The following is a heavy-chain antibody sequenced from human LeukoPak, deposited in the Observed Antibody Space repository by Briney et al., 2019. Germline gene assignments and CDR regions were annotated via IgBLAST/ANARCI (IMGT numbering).Heavy chain of an antibody. CDR1: GFTVSSKY. CDR3: ARVDRGDYGSGSYYFDY. J-gene: IGHJ4*02. D-gene: IGHD3-10*01. V-gene: IGHV3-53*01. Sequence: GGSLRLSCAASGFTVSSKYMSWVRQAPGKGLEWVSVIYSGGSTYYADSVKGRFTISRDNSKNTLYLQMNSLRAEDTAVYYCARVDRGDYGSGSYYFDYWGQGTLVTVPS. CDR2: IYSGGST.